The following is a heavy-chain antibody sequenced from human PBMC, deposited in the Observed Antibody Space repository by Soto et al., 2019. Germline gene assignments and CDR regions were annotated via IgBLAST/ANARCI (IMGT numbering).Heavy chain of an antibody. CDR2: ISFDGNII. CDR3: ARTFDTITSYFDY. V-gene: IGHV3-30-3*01. D-gene: IGHD3-9*01. CDR1: EFSFSSYA. J-gene: IGHJ4*02. Sequence: GGSLRLSCAASEFSFSSYARHWIRQAPGKGLEWVAVISFDGNIIQYADSVKGRFIISRDNSKNTLFLQMNSLTGEDTAVYYCARTFDTITSYFDYWGQGTMVTVSS.